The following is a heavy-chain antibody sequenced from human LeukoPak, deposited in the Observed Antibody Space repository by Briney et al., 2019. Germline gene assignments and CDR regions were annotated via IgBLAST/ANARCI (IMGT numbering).Heavy chain of an antibody. D-gene: IGHD3-9*01. V-gene: IGHV4-39*07. CDR1: GGSISSSSYY. J-gene: IGHJ4*02. CDR2: IYYSGST. CDR3: ARADILRNFDWLPGAYYFDN. Sequence: PSETLSLTCTVSGGSISSSSYYWGWIRQPPGKGLEWIGSIYYSGSTYYNPSLKSRVTISVDTSKNQFSLKLSSVTAADTAVYYCARADILRNFDWLPGAYYFDNWGQGTLVTVSS.